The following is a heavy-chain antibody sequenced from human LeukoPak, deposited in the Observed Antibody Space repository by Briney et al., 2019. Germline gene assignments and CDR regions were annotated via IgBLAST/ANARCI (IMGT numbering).Heavy chain of an antibody. J-gene: IGHJ4*02. D-gene: IGHD4-17*01. CDR1: GGSISSSSYY. CDR3: ARGDVTTVTRWNYYFDY. Sequence: SETLSLTCTVSGGSISSSSYYWGWIRQPPGKGLEWIGSIYYSGSTYYNPSLKSRVTISVDTSKNQFSLKLSSVTAADTAVYYCARGDVTTVTRWNYYFDYWGQGTLVTVSS. CDR2: IYYSGST. V-gene: IGHV4-39*07.